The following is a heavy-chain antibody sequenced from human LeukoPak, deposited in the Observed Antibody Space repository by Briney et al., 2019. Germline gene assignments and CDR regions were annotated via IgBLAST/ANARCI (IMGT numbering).Heavy chain of an antibody. CDR3: ARDDYGGRGEFVY. CDR1: GFTFSSYS. D-gene: IGHD4-23*01. J-gene: IGHJ4*02. Sequence: GGSLRLSCAASGFTFSSYSMNWVRPAPGKGLEWVSSISSSSSYIYYADSVKGRFTISRDNAKNTLYLQMNSLRAEDTAVYYCARDDYGGRGEFVYWGQGTLVTVSS. V-gene: IGHV3-21*01. CDR2: ISSSSSYI.